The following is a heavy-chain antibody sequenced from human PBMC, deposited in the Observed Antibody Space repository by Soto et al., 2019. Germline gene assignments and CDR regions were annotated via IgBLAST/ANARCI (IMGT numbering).Heavy chain of an antibody. J-gene: IGHJ4*02. CDR1: GYTFTNYD. CDR3: ARAIRDQLRSDY. V-gene: IGHV1-8*01. D-gene: IGHD2-2*01. Sequence: QVQLVQSGAEVKQPGASVKVSCRTSGYTFTNYDISWVRQATGQGLEWMGWMNPDSTNTGYAQKFQGRVTMTRDTSRSTAYMELNSLTSEDTAIYYCARAIRDQLRSDYWGQGSLVIVSS. CDR2: MNPDSTNT.